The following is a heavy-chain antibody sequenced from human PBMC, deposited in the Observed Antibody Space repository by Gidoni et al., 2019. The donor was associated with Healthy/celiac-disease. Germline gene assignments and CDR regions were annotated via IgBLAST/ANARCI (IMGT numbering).Heavy chain of an antibody. J-gene: IGHJ6*02. CDR3: ARDSVKLEAYCGGDCYPTPYYYYGMDV. V-gene: IGHV3-21*01. Sequence: EVQLVESGGGLVKPGGSLRLSCAASGFTFSRYSMTWVRQAPGQGLEWVSSISSSSSYIYYADSVKGRFTISRDNAKNSLYLQMNSLRAEDTAVYYCARDSVKLEAYCGGDCYPTPYYYYGMDVWGQGTTVTVSS. D-gene: IGHD2-21*01. CDR1: GFTFSRYS. CDR2: ISSSSSYI.